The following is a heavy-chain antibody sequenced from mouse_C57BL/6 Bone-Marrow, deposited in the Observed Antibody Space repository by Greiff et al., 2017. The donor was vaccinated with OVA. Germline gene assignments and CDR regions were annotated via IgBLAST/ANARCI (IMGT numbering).Heavy chain of an antibody. CDR1: GYTFTSYW. Sequence: QVQLQQPGAELVTPGASVKLSCKASGYTFTSYWMHWVKQRPGQGLEWIGEIDPSDSYTNYNQKFKGKSTLTVDKSSSTAYMQLSSLTSEDSAVYYCARQGTGYFDVWGTGTTVTVSS. CDR3: ARQGTGYFDV. V-gene: IGHV1-69*01. D-gene: IGHD4-1*01. CDR2: IDPSDSYT. J-gene: IGHJ1*03.